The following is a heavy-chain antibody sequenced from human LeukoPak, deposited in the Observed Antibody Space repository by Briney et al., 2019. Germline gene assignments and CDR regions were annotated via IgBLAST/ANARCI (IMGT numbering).Heavy chain of an antibody. CDR3: ARDPYSGNYGNTYYYYMDV. CDR1: GFTFSSYW. CDR2: IKQDGSEK. Sequence: PGGSLRLSCAASGFTFSSYWMSWVRQAPGKGLEWVANIKQDGSEKYYVDSVKGRFTISRDNAKNSLYLQMNSLTAEDTAVYYCARDPYSGNYGNTYYYYMDVWGKGTTVTISS. D-gene: IGHD1-26*01. J-gene: IGHJ6*03. V-gene: IGHV3-7*01.